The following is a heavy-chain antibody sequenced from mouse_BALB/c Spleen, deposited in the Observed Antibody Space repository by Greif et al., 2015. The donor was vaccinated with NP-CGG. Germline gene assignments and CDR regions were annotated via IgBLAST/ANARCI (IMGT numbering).Heavy chain of an antibody. J-gene: IGHJ2*01. CDR1: GFNIKDTY. D-gene: IGHD2-3*01. Sequence: VQLQQSGAELVKPGASVKLSCTASGFNIKDTYMHWVKQRPEQGLEWIGRIDPANGNTKYDPKFQGKATITADTSSNTAYLQLSSLTSEDTAVYDCARWLLPLYYFDYWGQGTTLTVSS. CDR3: ARWLLPLYYFDY. CDR2: IDPANGNT. V-gene: IGHV14-3*02.